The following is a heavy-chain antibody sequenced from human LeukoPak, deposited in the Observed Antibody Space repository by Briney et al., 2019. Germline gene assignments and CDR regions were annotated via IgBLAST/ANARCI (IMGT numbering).Heavy chain of an antibody. D-gene: IGHD2-15*01. CDR2: ISSTDSYI. Sequence: GGSLRLSCAASGFTFSSYSMNWVRQAPGKGLEWVSSISSTDSYIFYADSVKGRFTISGDNAKNSLYLQMNSLRAEDTAMYYCVRDYCSSGTCYGFDWGQGTLVTVSS. J-gene: IGHJ4*02. V-gene: IGHV3-21*01. CDR3: VRDYCSSGTCYGFD. CDR1: GFTFSSYS.